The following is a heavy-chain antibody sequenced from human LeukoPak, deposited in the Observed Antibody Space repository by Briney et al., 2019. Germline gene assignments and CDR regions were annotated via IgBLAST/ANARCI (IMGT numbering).Heavy chain of an antibody. V-gene: IGHV3-74*01. J-gene: IGHJ4*02. CDR2: INTDGTVT. CDR1: GFTFSKYW. CDR3: ATKQWLAPPPDS. Sequence: SGGSLRLSCPASGFTFSKYWMLSVRQAPGKGLESVSRINTDGTVTTYADSVKSRFTVSRDNADNTMFLQMNSVRDEDTAVYYCATKQWLAPPPDSWGQGTPVTVSS. D-gene: IGHD6-19*01.